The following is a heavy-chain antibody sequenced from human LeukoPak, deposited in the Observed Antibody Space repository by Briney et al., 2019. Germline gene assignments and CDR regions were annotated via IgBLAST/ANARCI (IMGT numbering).Heavy chain of an antibody. V-gene: IGHV4-34*01. CDR3: ARGRGVATIPCNWFDP. Sequence: PSETLSLTCTVSGGSISSYYWSWIRQPPGKGLEWIGEINHSGSTNYNPSLKSRVTISVDTSKNQFSLKLSSVTAADTAVYYCARGRGVATIPCNWFDPWGQGTLVTVSS. CDR1: GGSISSYY. J-gene: IGHJ5*02. D-gene: IGHD5-12*01. CDR2: INHSGST.